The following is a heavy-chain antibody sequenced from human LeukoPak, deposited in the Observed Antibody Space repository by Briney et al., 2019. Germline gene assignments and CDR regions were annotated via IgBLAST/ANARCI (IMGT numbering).Heavy chain of an antibody. CDR2: ISYDGSNK. J-gene: IGHJ4*02. CDR3: ARGSSFDY. CDR1: GFTFSSYA. Sequence: GGSLRLSCAASGFTFSSYAMHWVRQAPGKGLEWVAVISYDGSNKYYADSVKGRFTISRDNSKNTLYLQMNSLRAEDTAVYYCARGSSFDYWGQETLVTVSS. V-gene: IGHV3-30-3*01.